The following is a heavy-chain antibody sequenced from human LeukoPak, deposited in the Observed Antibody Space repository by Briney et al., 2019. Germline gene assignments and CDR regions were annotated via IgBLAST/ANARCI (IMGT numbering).Heavy chain of an antibody. V-gene: IGHV1-46*01. Sequence: ASVKVSCKASGYTFTSYYMHWVRQAPGQGLEWMGIINPSGGSTSYAQKFQGRVTMTRDMSTSTVYMELSSLRSEDTAVYYCARDGIAARPIHYYYYYYMDVWGKGTTVTVSS. CDR2: INPSGGST. CDR3: ARDGIAARPIHYYYYYYMDV. CDR1: GYTFTSYY. J-gene: IGHJ6*03. D-gene: IGHD6-6*01.